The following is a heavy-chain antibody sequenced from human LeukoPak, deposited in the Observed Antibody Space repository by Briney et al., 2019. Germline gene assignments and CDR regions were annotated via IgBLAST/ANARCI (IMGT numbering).Heavy chain of an antibody. J-gene: IGHJ4*02. CDR3: ASESSGWYGGVDY. CDR1: GYSFINYW. CDR2: IYPGDSDT. V-gene: IGHV5-51*01. Sequence: GESLKISCKGSGYSFINYWIGCVRQMPGKGLEWMGIIYPGDSDTRYSPSFQGQVTISADKSISTAYLQWSSLKASDTAMYYCASESSGWYGGVDYWGQGTLVTVSS. D-gene: IGHD6-19*01.